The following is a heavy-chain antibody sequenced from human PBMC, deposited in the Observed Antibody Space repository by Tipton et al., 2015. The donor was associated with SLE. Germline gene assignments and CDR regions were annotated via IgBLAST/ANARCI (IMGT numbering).Heavy chain of an antibody. CDR3: TRDSRAAAGTFDY. J-gene: IGHJ4*02. CDR2: IYTSGST. CDR1: GGSISSSSYY. V-gene: IGHV4-61*02. Sequence: TLSLTCTVSGGSISSSSYYWSWIRQPAGKGLEWIGRIYTSGSTNYNPSLKSRVTISVDTSKNQFSLKLSCVTAADTAVYYCTRDSRAAAGTFDYWGQGTLVTVSS. D-gene: IGHD6-13*01.